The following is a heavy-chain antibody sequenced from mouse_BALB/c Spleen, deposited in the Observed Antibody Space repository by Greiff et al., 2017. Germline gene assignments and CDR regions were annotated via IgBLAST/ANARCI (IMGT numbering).Heavy chain of an antibody. V-gene: IGHV14-3*02. CDR2: IDPANGNT. Sequence: EAQLQQSGAELVKPGASVKLSCTASGFNIKDTYMHWVKQRPEQGLEWIGRIDPANGNTKYDPKFQGKATITADTSSNTAYLQLSSLTSEDTAVYYCARDGYYLYYAMDYWGQGTSVTVSS. CDR1: GFNIKDTY. D-gene: IGHD2-3*01. CDR3: ARDGYYLYYAMDY. J-gene: IGHJ4*01.